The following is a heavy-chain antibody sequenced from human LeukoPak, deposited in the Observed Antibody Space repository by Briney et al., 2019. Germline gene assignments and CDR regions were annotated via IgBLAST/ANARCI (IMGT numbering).Heavy chain of an antibody. CDR3: AKDPRAYCGGDCYMYYFDY. V-gene: IGHV3-30*02. CDR1: GFTFSSYG. D-gene: IGHD2-21*02. J-gene: IGHJ4*02. Sequence: GGSLRLSCAASGFTFSSYGMHRVRQAPGKGLEWVAFIRYDGSNKYYADSVKGRFTISRDNSKNTLYLQMNSLRAEDTAVYYCAKDPRAYCGGDCYMYYFDYWGQGTLVTVSS. CDR2: IRYDGSNK.